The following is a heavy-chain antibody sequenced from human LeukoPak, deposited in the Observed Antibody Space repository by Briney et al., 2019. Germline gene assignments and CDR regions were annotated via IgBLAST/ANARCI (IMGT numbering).Heavy chain of an antibody. CDR3: VRAGDMDV. J-gene: IGHJ6*02. CDR2: IRNDGGST. V-gene: IGHV3-74*01. D-gene: IGHD4-17*01. CDR1: GFIFSSYW. Sequence: GGSLRLSCAASGFIFSSYWMHWVRQAPGKGVVWVSRIRNDGGSTNYADSVKGRFTISRDNAKNTLYLQMNSLRAEDTAVYYCVRAGDMDVWGQGTTVTVSS.